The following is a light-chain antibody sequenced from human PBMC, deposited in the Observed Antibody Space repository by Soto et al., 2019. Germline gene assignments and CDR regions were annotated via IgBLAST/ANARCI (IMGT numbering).Light chain of an antibody. CDR3: CSYAGSYSWV. CDR2: DVT. V-gene: IGLV2-11*01. J-gene: IGLJ3*02. CDR1: SSNVGGYNY. Sequence: QAVVTQPRSVSGSPGQSVTISCTGTSSNVGGYNYVSWYQQHPGIAPQLIIYDVTKRPSRVPDRFSGSKSGNTASLTISGLQAEDEADYYCCSYAGSYSWVFGGGTKLTVL.